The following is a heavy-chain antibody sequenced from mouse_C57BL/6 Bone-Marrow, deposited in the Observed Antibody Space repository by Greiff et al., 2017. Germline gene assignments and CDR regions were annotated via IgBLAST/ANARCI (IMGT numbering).Heavy chain of an antibody. CDR3: ARPVARGYFDY. D-gene: IGHD1-1*02. V-gene: IGHV1-75*01. CDR2: IFPGSGST. CDR1: GYTFTDYY. J-gene: IGHJ2*01. Sequence: VQRVESGPELVKPGASVKISCKASGYTFTDYYINWVKQRPGQGLEWIGWIFPGSGSTYYNEKFKGKATLTVDKSSSTAYMLLSSLTSEDSAVYFCARPVARGYFDYWGQGTTLTVSS.